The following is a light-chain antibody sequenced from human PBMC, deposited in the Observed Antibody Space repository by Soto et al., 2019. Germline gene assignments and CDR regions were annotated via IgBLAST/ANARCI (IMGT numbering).Light chain of an antibody. Sequence: DIQMTQSPSTLSASVGDRVTITCRASQSISSWLAWYQQKPGKAPNLLSYDASSLESGVPSRFSGSGSGTEFTLTISSLQPDDVATYYCQQYDTYHTFGQGTKLEIK. V-gene: IGKV1-5*01. CDR2: DAS. CDR3: QQYDTYHT. CDR1: QSISSW. J-gene: IGKJ2*01.